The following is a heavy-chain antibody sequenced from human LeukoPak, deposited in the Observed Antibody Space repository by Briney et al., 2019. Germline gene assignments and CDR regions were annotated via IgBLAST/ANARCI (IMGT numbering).Heavy chain of an antibody. Sequence: PGRSLRLSCAASGFTFSSYGMHWVRQAPGKGLEWVAVIWYDGSNKYYADSVKGRFTISRDNSKNTLYLQMNSLRAEDTAVYYCAKARLNTAMVLFDYWGQGTLVTVSS. D-gene: IGHD5-18*01. CDR2: IWYDGSNK. V-gene: IGHV3-33*06. CDR1: GFTFSSYG. CDR3: AKARLNTAMVLFDY. J-gene: IGHJ4*02.